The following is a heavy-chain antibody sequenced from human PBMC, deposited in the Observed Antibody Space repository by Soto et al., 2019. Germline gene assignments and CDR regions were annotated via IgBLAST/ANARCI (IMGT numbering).Heavy chain of an antibody. Sequence: QVQLVESGGGVVQPGRSLRLSCAASGFTFSSYAMHWVRQAPGKGLEWVAVISYDGSNKYYAGSVKGRFTISRDNSKNTLYLQMNSLRAEDTAVYYCAREGSMVAATTAVAGTDYYYYGMDVWGQGTTVTVSS. CDR1: GFTFSSYA. V-gene: IGHV3-30-3*01. CDR3: AREGSMVAATTAVAGTDYYYYGMDV. J-gene: IGHJ6*02. D-gene: IGHD6-19*01. CDR2: ISYDGSNK.